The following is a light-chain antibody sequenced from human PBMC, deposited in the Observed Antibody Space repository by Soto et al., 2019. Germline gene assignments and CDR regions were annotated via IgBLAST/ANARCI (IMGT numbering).Light chain of an antibody. CDR3: SSYTSSSTNV. CDR2: DVS. CDR1: SSDVGGYNY. V-gene: IGLV2-14*01. Sequence: SVLTQPASVSGSPGHSITISCTGTSSDVGGYNYVSWYQQHPGKAPKLMIYDVSNRPSGVSNRFSGSKSGNTASLTISVLQAEDGADYYCSSYTSSSTNVFGTGTKVTVL. J-gene: IGLJ1*01.